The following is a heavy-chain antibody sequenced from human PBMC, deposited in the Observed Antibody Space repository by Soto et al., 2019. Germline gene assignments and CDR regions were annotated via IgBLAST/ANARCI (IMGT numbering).Heavy chain of an antibody. CDR2: VYYTGST. CDR1: GGSISGSY. CDR3: ARSVAVPGAHIDY. Sequence: SXXXXLTXXVSGGSISGSYWSWIRQSPGKGLEWLGYVYYTGSTNYSPSLRSRVSISVDTSKNEFSLRLSSVTAADTAVYFCARSVAVPGAHIDYWGQGTQVTVSS. J-gene: IGHJ4*02. D-gene: IGHD6-19*01. V-gene: IGHV4-59*01.